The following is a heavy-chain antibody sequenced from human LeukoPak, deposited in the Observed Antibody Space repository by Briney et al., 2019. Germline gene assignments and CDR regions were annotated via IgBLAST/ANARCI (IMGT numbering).Heavy chain of an antibody. CDR3: VSSLAVAVHVIHDY. V-gene: IGHV1-NL1*01. Sequence: CINPYNDNTHYAQKFRGRVTITSDRSVSTAYMELSSLRSEDMVVYSCVSSLAVAVHVIHDYWGQGTLVTVSS. J-gene: IGHJ4*02. CDR2: INPYNDNT. D-gene: IGHD6-19*01.